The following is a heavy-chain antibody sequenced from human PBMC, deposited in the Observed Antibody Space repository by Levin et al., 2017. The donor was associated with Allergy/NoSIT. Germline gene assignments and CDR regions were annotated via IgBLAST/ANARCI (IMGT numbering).Heavy chain of an antibody. Sequence: GGSLRLSCAASGFSFSTYTMGWVRQAPGKGLEWVSDINPNGGRTYYVDSVKGRFTISRDNSKNTLFLQLGSLRAEDTAVYYCVKAVSISWYDYWGQGTLVTVSS. V-gene: IGHV3-23*01. J-gene: IGHJ4*02. CDR1: GFSFSTYT. CDR2: INPNGGRT. D-gene: IGHD6-13*01. CDR3: VKAVSISWYDY.